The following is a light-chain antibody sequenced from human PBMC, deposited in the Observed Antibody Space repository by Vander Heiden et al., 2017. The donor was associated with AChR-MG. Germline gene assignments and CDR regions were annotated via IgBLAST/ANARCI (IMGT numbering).Light chain of an antibody. CDR3: QSYDSSLSGSV. J-gene: IGLJ2*01. Sequence: QSVLTQPPSVSGAPGQRVTISSTGSSSNIGAGYDVHWYQQIPGTAPKLLIYGNSNRPAGVPDRFSGSKSGTSASLAITGRQAEDEADYYCQSYDSSLSGSVFGGGTKLTVL. CDR1: SSNIGAGYD. CDR2: GNS. V-gene: IGLV1-40*01.